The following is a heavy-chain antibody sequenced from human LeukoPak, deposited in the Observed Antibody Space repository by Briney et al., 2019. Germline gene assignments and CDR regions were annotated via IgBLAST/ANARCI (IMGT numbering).Heavy chain of an antibody. D-gene: IGHD3/OR15-3a*01. CDR2: MNPNSGNT. J-gene: IGHJ6*03. Sequence: GASVKVFCKASGYTFTSYDINWVRQSTGQGLEWMGWMNPNSGNTGYAQKFQGRVTMTKNTSITTAYMELSSLRSEDTAVYYCARALSWTTESYYYMDVWGKGTTVTVSS. CDR1: GYTFTSYD. V-gene: IGHV1-8*01. CDR3: ARALSWTTESYYYMDV.